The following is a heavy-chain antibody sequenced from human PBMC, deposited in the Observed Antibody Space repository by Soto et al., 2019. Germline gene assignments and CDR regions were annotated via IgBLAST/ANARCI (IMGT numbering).Heavy chain of an antibody. V-gene: IGHV4-59*08. Sequence: SETLSLTGTVPGDSISSYYWSWFRQPPGKGLEWIGYSYYSGSTNYNPSLKSRVTISVDTSKNQFSLKLSSVTAADTAVYYCARHAKYSSSWYVDYWGQGTLVTVSS. J-gene: IGHJ4*02. CDR3: ARHAKYSSSWYVDY. CDR2: SYYSGST. CDR1: GDSISSYY. D-gene: IGHD6-13*01.